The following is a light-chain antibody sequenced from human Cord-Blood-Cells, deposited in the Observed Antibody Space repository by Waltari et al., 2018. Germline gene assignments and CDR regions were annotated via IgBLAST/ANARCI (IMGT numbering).Light chain of an antibody. Sequence: DIVMTQSPASLAVSLGGRATLTCKSSQSVLYSSNNKNYLAWYQQKPGQPPKLLIYWASSRESGVPDRISGSGSGTDFTLTISSLQAEDVAVYYCQQNNSTPLTFGGGTKVEIK. CDR1: QSVLYSSNNKNY. J-gene: IGKJ4*01. CDR2: WAS. V-gene: IGKV4-1*01. CDR3: QQNNSTPLT.